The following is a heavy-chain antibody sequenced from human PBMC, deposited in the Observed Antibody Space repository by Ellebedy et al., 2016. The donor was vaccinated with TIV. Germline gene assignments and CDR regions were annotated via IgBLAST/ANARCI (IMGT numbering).Heavy chain of an antibody. D-gene: IGHD6-13*01. Sequence: GGSLRLSXVASGITVSNNYMRWVRQAPGKGLEWVSLMYSTGITRYADSVKGRFTISRDNSKNTLYLQMDSLRAEDTAVYYCARADFGAAAGTGSRALDYWGQGTLVTVSS. CDR1: GITVSNNY. CDR2: MYSTGIT. CDR3: ARADFGAAAGTGSRALDY. V-gene: IGHV3-66*01. J-gene: IGHJ4*02.